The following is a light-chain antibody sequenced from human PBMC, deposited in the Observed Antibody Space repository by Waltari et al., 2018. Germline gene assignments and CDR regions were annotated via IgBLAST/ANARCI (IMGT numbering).Light chain of an antibody. Sequence: QSALTQPASVSGSPGQSITISCTGTSSDVGHYNLVSLYQQHPGQAPKLIIYETNKRPSGVSNRFSGSKSGNTASLAVSGLQTEDEAEYYCCSYGGYNTPWVFGGGTKLTVL. CDR2: ETN. CDR1: SSDVGHYNL. J-gene: IGLJ3*02. CDR3: CSYGGYNTPWV. V-gene: IGLV2-23*01.